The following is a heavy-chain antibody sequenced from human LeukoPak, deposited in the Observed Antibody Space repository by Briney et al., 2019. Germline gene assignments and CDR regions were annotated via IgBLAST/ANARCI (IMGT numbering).Heavy chain of an antibody. CDR2: IYSGGST. CDR1: GFTVSSNY. Sequence: PGGSLRLSCAASGFTVSSNYMSWVRQAPGKGLEWVSVIYSGGSTYYADSVKGRSTISRDNSKNTLYLQMNSLRAEDTAVYYCARPQSIYYYMDVWGKGTTVTVSS. CDR3: ARPQSIYYYMDV. J-gene: IGHJ6*03. V-gene: IGHV3-66*02.